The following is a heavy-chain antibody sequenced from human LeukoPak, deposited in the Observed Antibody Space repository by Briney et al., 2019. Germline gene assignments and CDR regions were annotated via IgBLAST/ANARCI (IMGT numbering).Heavy chain of an antibody. CDR1: GGSISSYY. J-gene: IGHJ3*02. CDR2: IYYSGST. V-gene: IGHV4-59*12. D-gene: IGHD2-2*01. Sequence: SSETLSLTCTVSGGSISSYYWTWIRQPPGKGLECIGYIYYSGSTNYNLSLKSRVTISVDTSKNQFSLKLSSVTAADTAVYYCARRGLGYCSSSSCLPYASDIWGQGTMVTVSS. CDR3: ARRGLGYCSSSSCLPYASDI.